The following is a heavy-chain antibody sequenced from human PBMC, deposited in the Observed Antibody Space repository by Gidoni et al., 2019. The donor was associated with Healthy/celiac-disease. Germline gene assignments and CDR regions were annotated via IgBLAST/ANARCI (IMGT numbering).Heavy chain of an antibody. CDR3: ARVVRGYCSGGSCYVLDY. D-gene: IGHD2-15*01. CDR1: GYTFTGYY. J-gene: IGHJ4*02. CDR2: INPNSGGT. Sequence: QVQLVQSGAEVKKPGASVKVSCKASGYTFTGYYMHWVRQAPGQGLEWMGWINPNSGGTNYAQKFQGRVTMTRDTSISTAYMELSRLRSDDTAVYYCARVVRGYCSGGSCYVLDYWGQGTLVTVSS. V-gene: IGHV1-2*02.